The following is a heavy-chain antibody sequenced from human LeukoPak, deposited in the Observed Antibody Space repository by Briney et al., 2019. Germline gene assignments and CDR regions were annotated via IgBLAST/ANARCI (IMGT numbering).Heavy chain of an antibody. Sequence: SETLSLTCTVSGRSISSSSYYWGWIRQPPGKGLELLGSIYYSGSTYYNPSLKRQVTISVVTSKSQFSLKSSSVTASIPTVYFRARQRIAAGSYWGQGNLVTVSS. CDR1: GRSISSSSYY. V-gene: IGHV4-39*01. J-gene: IGHJ4*02. D-gene: IGHD6-13*01. CDR3: ARQRIAAGSY. CDR2: IYYSGST.